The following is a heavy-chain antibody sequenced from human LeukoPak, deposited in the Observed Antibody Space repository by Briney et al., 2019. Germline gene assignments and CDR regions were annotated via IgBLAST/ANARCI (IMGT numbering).Heavy chain of an antibody. D-gene: IGHD3-22*01. CDR1: GGSFSSYY. V-gene: IGHV4-59*08. CDR3: ARFTTPYDSSGYSSAFDI. J-gene: IGHJ3*02. CDR2: IYYSGST. Sequence: SETLSLTCTVSGGSFSSYYWSWLRQPPGKGLEWLGYIYYSGSTNYNPSLKSRVTVSVDTSKNQFSLKLSSVTAADTAVYYCARFTTPYDSSGYSSAFDIWGQGTMVTVSS.